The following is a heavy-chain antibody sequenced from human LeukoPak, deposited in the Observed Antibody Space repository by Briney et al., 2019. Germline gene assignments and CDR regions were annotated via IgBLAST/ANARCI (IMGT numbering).Heavy chain of an antibody. Sequence: GGSLRLSCAASGFTFSSYSMNWVRQAPGKGLEWVAVISYDGSNKYYADSVKGRFTISRDNSKNTLYLQMNSLRAEDTAVYYCARDGGGYYDSSGFDEFDYWGQGTLVTVSS. V-gene: IGHV3-30*03. CDR2: ISYDGSNK. CDR1: GFTFSSYS. J-gene: IGHJ4*02. CDR3: ARDGGGYYDSSGFDEFDY. D-gene: IGHD3-22*01.